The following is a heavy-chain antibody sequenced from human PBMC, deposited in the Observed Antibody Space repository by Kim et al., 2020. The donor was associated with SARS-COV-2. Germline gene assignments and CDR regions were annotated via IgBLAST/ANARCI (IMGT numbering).Heavy chain of an antibody. Sequence: ASVKVSCKASGYTFTSYDINWVRQATGQGLEWMGWMNPNSGNTGYAQKFQGRVTMTMNTSISTAYMELSSLRSEDTAVYYCARVSLWFGDDLNWFDPWGQGTLVTVSS. CDR2: MNPNSGNT. D-gene: IGHD3-10*01. CDR1: GYTFTSYD. V-gene: IGHV1-8*01. CDR3: ARVSLWFGDDLNWFDP. J-gene: IGHJ5*02.